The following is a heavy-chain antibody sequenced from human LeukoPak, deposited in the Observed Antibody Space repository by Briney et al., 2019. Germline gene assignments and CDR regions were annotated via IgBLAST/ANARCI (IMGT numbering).Heavy chain of an antibody. D-gene: IGHD1-20*01. J-gene: IGHJ4*02. Sequence: GGSLRLSCAASGFTFSSYGMHWVRQAPGKGLEWVAVISYDGSNKYYADSVKGRFTISGDNSKNTLYLQMNSLRAEDTAVYYCAKLVTGTTWSEYWGQGTLVTVSS. CDR3: AKLVTGTTWSEY. CDR2: ISYDGSNK. CDR1: GFTFSSYG. V-gene: IGHV3-30*18.